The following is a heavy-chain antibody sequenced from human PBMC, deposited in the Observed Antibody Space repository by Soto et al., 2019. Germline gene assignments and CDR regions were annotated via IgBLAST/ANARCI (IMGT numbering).Heavy chain of an antibody. V-gene: IGHV3-30*18. J-gene: IGHJ4*02. CDR3: AKGGRQWLVTSDFNY. D-gene: IGHD6-19*01. CDR1: GFTFSDYA. CDR2: VSHDGRNT. Sequence: VQLVESGGGVVQPGRSLRLSCAASGFTFSDYARHWVRQAPGKGLEWVAVVSHDGRNTNYADSVKGRFTISRDSSKNTVSLEMTSLRAEDTAVYYCAKGGRQWLVTSDFNYWGQGALVTVSS.